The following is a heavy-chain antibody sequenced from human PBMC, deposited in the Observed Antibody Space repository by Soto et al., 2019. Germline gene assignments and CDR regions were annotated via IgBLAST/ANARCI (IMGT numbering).Heavy chain of an antibody. CDR1: GGSISSSSYY. Sequence: PSETLSLTCTVSGGSISSSSYYWGWIRQPPGKGLEWIGSIYYSGSTYYNPSLKSRVTISVDTSKNQFSLKLSSVTAADTAVYYCERPNMDYKNENWFDPWGQGTLVTVSS. V-gene: IGHV4-39*01. CDR3: ERPNMDYKNENWFDP. CDR2: IYYSGST. J-gene: IGHJ5*02. D-gene: IGHD4-4*01.